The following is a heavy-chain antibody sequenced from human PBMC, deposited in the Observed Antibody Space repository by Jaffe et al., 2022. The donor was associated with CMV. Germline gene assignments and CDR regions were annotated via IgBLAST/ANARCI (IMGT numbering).Heavy chain of an antibody. CDR1: GFSLSNPRMN. CDR2: LSSNDDK. V-gene: IGHV2-26*01. J-gene: IGHJ4*02. CDR3: ARMLGSVASISYFDF. Sequence: QVTLKESGPVLVKPTETLTLTCTVSGFSLSNPRMNVAWIRQPPGKALEWLAHLSSNDDKSYSPSLRTRLTISKDTSRSQVVLTMTHMDPVDTATYFCARMLGSVASISYFDFWGQGTQVTVSS. D-gene: IGHD5-12*01.